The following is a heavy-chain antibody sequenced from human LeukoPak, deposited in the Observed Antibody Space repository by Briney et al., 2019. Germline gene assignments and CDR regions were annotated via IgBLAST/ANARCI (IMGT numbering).Heavy chain of an antibody. CDR1: GYTFTGYY. V-gene: IGHV1-2*02. CDR3: ARALRRDSTYYEGF. J-gene: IGHJ4*02. CDR2: INPYSGGT. Sequence: ASVKVSCKASGYTFTGYYIHWIRQAPGQGLEWMGWINPYSGGTNFARRFLGRVTMTRDTSMSTTYLELNSLRSDDTAVFYCARALRRDSTYYEGFWGQGTLVTVSS. D-gene: IGHD1-26*01.